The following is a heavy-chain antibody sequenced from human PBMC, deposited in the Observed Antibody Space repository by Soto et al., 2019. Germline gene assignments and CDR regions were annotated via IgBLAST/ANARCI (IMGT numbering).Heavy chain of an antibody. CDR1: GFTFSDSW. D-gene: IGHD4-4*01. V-gene: IGHV3-7*01. CDR3: VRGGSNYAS. J-gene: IGHJ5*02. CDR2: IKPDESEK. Sequence: RGSLRLSCTASGFTFSDSWMTWVRQAPGKGLEWVARIKPDESEKKYADSVKGRFSISRDNAKNSMYLQMDSLRGEDTAVYYCVRGGSNYASWGQGTLVTVS.